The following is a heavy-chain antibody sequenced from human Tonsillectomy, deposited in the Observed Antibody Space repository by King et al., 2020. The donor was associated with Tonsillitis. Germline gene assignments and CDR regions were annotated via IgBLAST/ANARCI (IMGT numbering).Heavy chain of an antibody. V-gene: IGHV1-69*18. CDR3: ARGATVTSGGMDV. D-gene: IGHD4-17*01. CDR1: GGTFSNSA. Sequence: QVQLVESGAEMKKPGSSVKVSCKAYGGTFSNSAISWVRQAPGQGLEWMGTIIPFFGTPNHAQDFQGRVVITADEDTTTVYLEVSSLRSNDTAVYYCARGATVTSGGMDVWGQGTAITVPS. CDR2: IIPFFGTP. J-gene: IGHJ6*02.